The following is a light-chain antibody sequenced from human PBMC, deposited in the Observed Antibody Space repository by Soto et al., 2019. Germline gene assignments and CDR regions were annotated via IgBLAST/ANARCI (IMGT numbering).Light chain of an antibody. CDR3: QQYYSIPYT. CDR1: QSVLNKSNNRNS. Sequence: IVMTQSPDSLAVSLGERATINCKSSQSVLNKSNNRNSLAWYQQKLGQPPKLLIYWASTRESGVPDRFSGSGSGPDFTLTISSLQAEDVAVYYCQQYYSIPYTFGQGTKLEIK. CDR2: WAS. V-gene: IGKV4-1*01. J-gene: IGKJ2*01.